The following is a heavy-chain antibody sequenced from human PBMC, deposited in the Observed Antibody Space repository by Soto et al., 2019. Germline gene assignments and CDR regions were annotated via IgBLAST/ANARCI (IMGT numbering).Heavy chain of an antibody. CDR1: GGSISSSGYY. J-gene: IGHJ4*02. CDR3: ARDSGIAMGRPEY. CDR2: IYYSGST. V-gene: IGHV4-39*07. D-gene: IGHD5-18*01. Sequence: SETLSLTCTVSGGSISSSGYYWGWIRQPPGKGLEWIGNIYYSGSTYYNPSLKRQATMSVDTSKNQISLKLSSVTAADTAVYYCARDSGIAMGRPEYWGQGTLVTVSS.